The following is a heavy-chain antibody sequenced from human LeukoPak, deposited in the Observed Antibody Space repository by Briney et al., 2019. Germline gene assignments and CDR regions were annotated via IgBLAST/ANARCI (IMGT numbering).Heavy chain of an antibody. Sequence: SETLSLTCAVSGGSISSGGYSWSWIRQPPGKGLEWIGYIYHSGSTYCNPSLKSRVTISVDRSKNQFSLKLSSVTAADTAVYYCARGRLYCSSTSCSPYGMDVWGKGTTVTVSS. J-gene: IGHJ6*04. CDR1: GGSISSGGYS. CDR3: ARGRLYCSSTSCSPYGMDV. V-gene: IGHV4-30-2*01. CDR2: IYHSGST. D-gene: IGHD2-2*01.